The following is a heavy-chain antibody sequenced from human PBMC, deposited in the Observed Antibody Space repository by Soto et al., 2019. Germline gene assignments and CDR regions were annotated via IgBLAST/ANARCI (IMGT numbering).Heavy chain of an antibody. CDR1: GFTFGDYA. J-gene: IGHJ4*02. CDR3: SKDLISRVAAFDS. Sequence: GGSLRLSCTTSGFTFGDYAMGWFRQAPGKGLEWVSFIRAKAYGGATAYAASVKGRFTISRDDSRNIAYLQMDSLITEDTGVYYCSKDLISRVAAFDSWGQGTPVTVSS. CDR2: IRAKAYGGAT. V-gene: IGHV3-49*03. D-gene: IGHD6-19*01.